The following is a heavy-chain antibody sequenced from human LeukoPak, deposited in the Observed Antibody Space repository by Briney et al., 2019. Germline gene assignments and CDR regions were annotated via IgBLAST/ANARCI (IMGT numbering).Heavy chain of an antibody. CDR3: ARQVTFGYAYAHYFDY. J-gene: IGHJ4*02. CDR1: GGSISSTYYY. D-gene: IGHD5-18*01. CDR2: FHYSGSN. Sequence: NPSEALSLTCTVSGGSISSTYYYWGWIRQPPGKGLEWIGNFHYSGSNSYNPSLKSRVTISVDTSKNQFSLRLSSVTAADTAVYYCARQVTFGYAYAHYFDYWGQGTLVTVSS. V-gene: IGHV4-39*01.